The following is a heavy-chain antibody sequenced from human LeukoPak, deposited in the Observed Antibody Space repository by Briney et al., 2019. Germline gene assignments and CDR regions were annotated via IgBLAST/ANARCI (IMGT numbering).Heavy chain of an antibody. CDR1: GFTVSGNY. CDR3: ARDLRSSGYYYYFDY. CDR2: IYSGGST. V-gene: IGHV3-66*01. D-gene: IGHD3-22*01. J-gene: IGHJ4*02. Sequence: GGSLRLSCTASGFTVSGNYMSWVRQAPGKGLEWVSVIYSGGSTYYADSVKGRFTISRDNSKNTLYLQMNSLRAEDTAVYYCARDLRSSGYYYYFDYWGQGTLVTVSS.